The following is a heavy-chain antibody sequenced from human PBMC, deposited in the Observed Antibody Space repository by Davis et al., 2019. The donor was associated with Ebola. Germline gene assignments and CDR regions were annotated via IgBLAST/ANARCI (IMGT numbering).Heavy chain of an antibody. CDR1: GFTFSSYS. D-gene: IGHD6-19*01. V-gene: IGHV3-21*01. CDR2: ISSSSSYI. J-gene: IGHJ4*02. CDR3: ARGPVAGHTSIDY. Sequence: GGSLRLSCAASGFTFSSYSMNWVRQAPGKGLGWVSSISSSSSYIYYADSVKGRFTISRDNAKNSLYLQMNSLRAEDTAVYYCARGPVAGHTSIDYWGQGTLVTVSS.